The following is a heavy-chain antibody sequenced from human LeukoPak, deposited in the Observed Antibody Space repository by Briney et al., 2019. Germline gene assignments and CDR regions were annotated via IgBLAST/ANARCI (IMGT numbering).Heavy chain of an antibody. CDR3: ARGRPHGNDY. J-gene: IGHJ4*02. V-gene: IGHV3-74*01. CDR1: GFTFRGFW. D-gene: IGHD4-23*01. Sequence: GGSLRLSCAASGFTFRGFWMHWVRQAPGKGLLWVSRINGDGSTTNYADFVKGRFTISRDNAKNTLYLQMNSLRVEDTAVYYCARGRPHGNDYWGQGTLVTVSS. CDR2: INGDGSTT.